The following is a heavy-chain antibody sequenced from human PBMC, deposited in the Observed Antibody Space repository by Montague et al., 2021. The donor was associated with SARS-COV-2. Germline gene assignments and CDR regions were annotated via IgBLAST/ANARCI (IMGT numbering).Heavy chain of an antibody. CDR1: GGSISSYY. V-gene: IGHV4-4*07. CDR2: IHTSGST. Sequence: SETLSLTCTVSGGSISSYYWGWIRQSAGKGLEWIRCIHTSGSTDXNPSLNSRVTMSVDTSKNQFSLQLSSVTAADTAVYYCASGKYYDVWGGYYSNDYFSGMDVWGQGTTVTVSS. CDR3: ASGKYYDVWGGYYSNDYFSGMDV. D-gene: IGHD3-3*01. J-gene: IGHJ6*02.